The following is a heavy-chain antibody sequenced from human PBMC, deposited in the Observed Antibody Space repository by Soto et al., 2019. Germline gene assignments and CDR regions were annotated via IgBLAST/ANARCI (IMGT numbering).Heavy chain of an antibody. J-gene: IGHJ4*02. CDR1: RYTFTSYA. CDR2: ISAYNGNT. CDR3: AREGKVLRFLESFDY. Sequence: ASVKVSCKAPRYTFTSYALHWARQAPGQGLEWMGWISAYNGNTNYAQKLQGRVTMTTDTSTSTAYMELRSLRSDDTAVYYCAREGKVLRFLESFDYWGQGTLVTVSS. D-gene: IGHD3-3*01. V-gene: IGHV1-18*01.